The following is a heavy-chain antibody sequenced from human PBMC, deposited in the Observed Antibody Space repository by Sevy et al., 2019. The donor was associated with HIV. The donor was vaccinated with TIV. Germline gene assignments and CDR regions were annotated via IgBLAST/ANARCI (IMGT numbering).Heavy chain of an antibody. D-gene: IGHD5-18*01. CDR3: VREGVGGYSYSLDY. J-gene: IGHJ4*02. V-gene: IGHV3-7*01. Sequence: GGSLRLSCAASGFTFSVYWMSWVRQAPGKGLEWVATMKEDGGEKYYVDSVKGRFTISRDNAKNSLYLQMNSLRAEDTAVYYCVREGVGGYSYSLDYWGQGTLVTVSS. CDR1: GFTFSVYW. CDR2: MKEDGGEK.